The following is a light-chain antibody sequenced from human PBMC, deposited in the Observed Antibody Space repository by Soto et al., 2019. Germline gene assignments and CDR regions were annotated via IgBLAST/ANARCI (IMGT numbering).Light chain of an antibody. CDR1: NXDVGRYNF. Sequence: QSALTQPRSVSGSPGQSVTISCTGTNXDVGRYNFVSWYQQLPGKAPKLLISAVSQRPSGVPDRFSGSKSGNTASLTISGLQADDEADYFCYSYTASDIWVFGGGTKVTVL. CDR2: AVS. V-gene: IGLV2-11*01. J-gene: IGLJ3*02. CDR3: YSYTASDIWV.